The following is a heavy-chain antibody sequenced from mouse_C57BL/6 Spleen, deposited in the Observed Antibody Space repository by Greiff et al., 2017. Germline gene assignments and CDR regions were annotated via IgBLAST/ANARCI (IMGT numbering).Heavy chain of an antibody. Sequence: QVQLKESGAELARPGASVKLSCKASGYTFTSYGISWVKQRTGQGLEWIGEIYPRSGNTYYNEKVKGKATLTADKSASTAYMELRSLTSEDSAVYFCAQTAQASSFAYWGQGTLVTVSA. V-gene: IGHV1-81*01. CDR3: AQTAQASSFAY. D-gene: IGHD3-2*02. J-gene: IGHJ3*01. CDR1: GYTFTSYG. CDR2: IYPRSGNT.